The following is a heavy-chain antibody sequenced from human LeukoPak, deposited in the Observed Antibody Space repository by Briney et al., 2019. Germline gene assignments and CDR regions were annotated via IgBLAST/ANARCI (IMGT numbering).Heavy chain of an antibody. D-gene: IGHD6-13*01. J-gene: IGHJ4*02. CDR3: AREAIAAAGDY. Sequence: GGSLRLSCAGSGFTFSSYWMSWVRQAPGKGLEWVANIKQDGSEKYYVDSVKGRFAISRDNAKNSLYLQMNTLRAEDTGVYYCAREAIAAAGDYWGQGTLVTVSP. CDR2: IKQDGSEK. V-gene: IGHV3-7*04. CDR1: GFTFSSYW.